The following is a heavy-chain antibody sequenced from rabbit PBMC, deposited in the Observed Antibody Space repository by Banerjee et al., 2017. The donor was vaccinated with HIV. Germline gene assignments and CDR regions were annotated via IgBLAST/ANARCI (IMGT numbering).Heavy chain of an antibody. Sequence: QEYLEESGGDLVKPEGSLTLTCTASGFSFSSSYWICWVRQAPGKGLEWIACIYAGSSGSTWYATWAKGRFTISRTSSTTVALQMTSLTAADTATYFCARDLAGVIGWNFGLWGQGTLVTVS. CDR2: IYAGSSGST. CDR3: ARDLAGVIGWNFGL. CDR1: GFSFSSSYW. J-gene: IGHJ3*01. V-gene: IGHV1S45*01. D-gene: IGHD4-1*01.